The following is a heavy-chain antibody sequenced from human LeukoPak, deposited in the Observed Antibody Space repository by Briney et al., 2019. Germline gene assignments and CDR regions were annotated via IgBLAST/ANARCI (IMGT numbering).Heavy chain of an antibody. CDR2: INPNSGGT. V-gene: IGHV1-2*02. Sequence: ASVKVSCKASGYTFTGYYMHWVRQAPGQGLEWMGWINPNSGGTNYAQKFQGRVTMTRDTSISTAYMELSRLRSDDTAVYYCARGTVNYYDSSGYYPHSPYFDYWGQGTLVTVSS. CDR1: GYTFTGYY. J-gene: IGHJ4*02. CDR3: ARGTVNYYDSSGYYPHSPYFDY. D-gene: IGHD3-22*01.